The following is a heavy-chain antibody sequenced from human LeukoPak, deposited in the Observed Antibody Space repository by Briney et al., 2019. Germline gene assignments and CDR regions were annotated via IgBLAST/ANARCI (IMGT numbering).Heavy chain of an antibody. Sequence: PSETLSLTCTVSGGSISCSSYYWGWIRQPPGKGLEWIGGIYYSGSTYYNPSLKSRVTISVDTSKNQFSLKLSSVTAADTAVYYCARHADTAMAIDYWGQGTLVTVSS. D-gene: IGHD5-18*01. CDR3: ARHADTAMAIDY. V-gene: IGHV4-39*01. J-gene: IGHJ4*02. CDR2: IYYSGST. CDR1: GGSISCSSYY.